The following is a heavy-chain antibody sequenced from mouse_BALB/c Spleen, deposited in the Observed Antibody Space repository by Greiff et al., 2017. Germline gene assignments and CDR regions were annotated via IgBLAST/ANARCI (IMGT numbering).Heavy chain of an antibody. Sequence: VHLVESGAELVRPGVSVKISCKGSGYTFTDYAMHWVKQSHAKSLEWIGVISTYYGDASYNQKFKGKATMTVDKSSSTAYMELARLTSEDSAIYYCARKGYGSYYAMDYWGQGTSVTVSS. CDR1: GYTFTDYA. D-gene: IGHD2-10*02. V-gene: IGHV1S137*01. J-gene: IGHJ4*01. CDR3: ARKGYGSYYAMDY. CDR2: ISTYYGDA.